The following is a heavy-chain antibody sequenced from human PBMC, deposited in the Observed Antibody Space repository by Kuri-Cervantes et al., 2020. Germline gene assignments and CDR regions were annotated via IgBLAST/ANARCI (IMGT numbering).Heavy chain of an antibody. CDR2: IYYSGST. CDR3: ARSYSSGWYVL. V-gene: IGHV4-61*05. D-gene: IGHD6-19*01. Sequence: ESLKISCTVSGGSISSSSYYWGWIRQPPGKGLEWIGYIYYSGSTNYNPSLKSRVTISVDTSKNQFSLKLSSVTAADTAVYYCARSYSSGWYVLWGQGTLVTVSS. CDR1: GGSISSSSYY. J-gene: IGHJ4*02.